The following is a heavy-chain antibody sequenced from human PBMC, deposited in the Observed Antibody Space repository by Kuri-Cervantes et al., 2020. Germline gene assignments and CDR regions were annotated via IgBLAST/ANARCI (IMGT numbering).Heavy chain of an antibody. CDR1: GITFSSYG. CDR3: ARDPIDQLLSSKDWYFDL. J-gene: IGHJ2*01. V-gene: IGHV3-30*19. Sequence: GGSLRLSCAASGITFSSYGMHWVRQAPGKGLEWVAVISYDGSNKYYADSVKGRFTISRDNSKNTLYLQMNSLRAEDTAVYYCARDPIDQLLSSKDWYFDLWGRGTLVTVSS. D-gene: IGHD2-2*01. CDR2: ISYDGSNK.